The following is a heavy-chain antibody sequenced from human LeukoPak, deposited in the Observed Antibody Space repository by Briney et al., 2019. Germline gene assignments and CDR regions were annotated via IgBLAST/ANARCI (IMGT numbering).Heavy chain of an antibody. CDR1: GFTFSSYA. CDR2: ISGSGGST. Sequence: GGSLRLSCAASGFTFSSYAMSWVRQAPGKGLEWVSAISGSGGSTYYADSVKGRFTISGDNSKNTLYLQMNSLRAEDTAVYYCAEDPATIRYCSSTSCAWGQGTLVTVSS. V-gene: IGHV3-23*01. J-gene: IGHJ4*02. D-gene: IGHD2-2*01. CDR3: AEDPATIRYCSSTSCA.